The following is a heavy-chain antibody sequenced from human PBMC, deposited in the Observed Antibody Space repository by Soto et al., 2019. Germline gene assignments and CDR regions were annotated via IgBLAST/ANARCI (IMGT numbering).Heavy chain of an antibody. CDR3: AREVVEVPAAIFYRFDP. D-gene: IGHD2-2*01. Sequence: GGSLRLSCAASGFTFSSYGMHWVRQAPGKGLEWVAVIWYDGSNKYYADSVKGRFTISRDNSKNTLYLQMNSLRAEDTAVYYCAREVVEVPAAIFYRFDPWGQGTLVTVSS. J-gene: IGHJ5*02. CDR1: GFTFSSYG. V-gene: IGHV3-33*01. CDR2: IWYDGSNK.